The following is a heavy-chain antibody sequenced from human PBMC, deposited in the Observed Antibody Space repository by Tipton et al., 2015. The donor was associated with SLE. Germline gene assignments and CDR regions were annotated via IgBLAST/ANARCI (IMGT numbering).Heavy chain of an antibody. D-gene: IGHD1-20*01. V-gene: IGHV3-21*05. CDR1: GFTFSSYS. CDR2: ISSSSSYT. CDR3: ARVTGTREAFDI. Sequence: SLRLSCAASGFTFSSYSMNWVRQAPGKGLEWVSYISSSSSYTNYADSVKGRFTISRDNAKNSLYLQMNSLRAEDTAVYYCARVTGTREAFDIWGQGTMVTVSS. J-gene: IGHJ3*02.